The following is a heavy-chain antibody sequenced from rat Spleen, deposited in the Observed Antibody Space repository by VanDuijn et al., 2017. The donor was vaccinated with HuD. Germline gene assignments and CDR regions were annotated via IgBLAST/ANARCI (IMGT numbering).Heavy chain of an antibody. J-gene: IGHJ1*01. V-gene: IGHV5-25*01. D-gene: IGHD1-12*02. CDR2: ISTGGGNT. CDR3: ARQGDYYDGSYYYAYWYFDF. CDR1: GFTFSNYY. Sequence: EVQLVESGGGLVQPGRSMKLSCAASGFTFSNYYMAWVRQAPTKGLEWVASISTGGGNTYYRDSVKGRFTISRDNAKSTLYLQMDSLRSEDTATYYCARQGDYYDGSYYYAYWYFDFWGPGTMVTVSS.